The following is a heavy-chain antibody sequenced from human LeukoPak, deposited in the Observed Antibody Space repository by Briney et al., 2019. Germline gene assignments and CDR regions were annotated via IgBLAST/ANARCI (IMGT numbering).Heavy chain of an antibody. CDR3: ARDRHDSSGYYIQTTDYYYYYGMDV. J-gene: IGHJ6*02. CDR1: GFTFSSYA. Sequence: GGSLRLSCAASGFTFSSYAMNWVRQAPGKGLEWVSAISGSGGSTYYADSVKGRFTISRDNSKNTLYLQVNSLRAEDTAVYYCARDRHDSSGYYIQTTDYYYYYGMDVWGQGTTVTVSS. V-gene: IGHV3-23*01. D-gene: IGHD3-22*01. CDR2: ISGSGGST.